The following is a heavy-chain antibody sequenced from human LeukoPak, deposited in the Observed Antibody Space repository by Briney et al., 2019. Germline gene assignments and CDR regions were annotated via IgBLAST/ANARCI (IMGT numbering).Heavy chain of an antibody. CDR2: INHSGST. V-gene: IGHV4-34*01. CDR3: ARDVTTVTTAHIKRFNP. D-gene: IGHD4-17*01. Sequence: SETLSLTCAVYGGSFSGYYWSWIRQPPGNGLEWIGEINHSGSTNYNPSLKSRVTISVDTSKNQFSLKLSSVTAADTAVYYCARDVTTVTTAHIKRFNPWGQGTLVTVSS. J-gene: IGHJ5*02. CDR1: GGSFSGYY.